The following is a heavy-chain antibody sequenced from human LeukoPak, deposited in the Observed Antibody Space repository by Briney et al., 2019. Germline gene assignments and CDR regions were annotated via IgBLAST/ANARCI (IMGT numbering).Heavy chain of an antibody. D-gene: IGHD6-19*01. CDR3: ARELAVAGTGFDY. CDR1: GFTFDSYW. CDR2: IKEDGSQK. J-gene: IGHJ4*02. Sequence: GGSLRLSCAASGFTFDSYWMTWVRQAPGKGLEWVGMIKEDGSQKYYVDSVRGRFTISRDNAKNSLYLQMNSLRAEDTAVYYCARELAVAGTGFDYWGQGTLVTVSS. V-gene: IGHV3-7*01.